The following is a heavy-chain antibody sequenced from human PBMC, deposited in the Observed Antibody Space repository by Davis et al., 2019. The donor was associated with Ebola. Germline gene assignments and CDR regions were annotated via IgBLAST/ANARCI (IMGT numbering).Heavy chain of an antibody. CDR3: ARDLYCTNGVCYGWFDP. CDR2: INADYGNT. V-gene: IGHV1-3*01. J-gene: IGHJ5*02. D-gene: IGHD2-8*01. CDR1: GFPFSYYG. Sequence: GESLKISCKASGFPFSYYGFHWVRQAPGQRLEWMGWINADYGNTHFSQVFQGRVTITRDTSASTAYMELSSLRSEDTAVYYCARDLYCTNGVCYGWFDPWGQGTLVTVSS.